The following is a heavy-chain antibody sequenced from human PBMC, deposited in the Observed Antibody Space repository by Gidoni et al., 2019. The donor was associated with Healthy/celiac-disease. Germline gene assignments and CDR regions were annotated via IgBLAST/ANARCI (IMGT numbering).Heavy chain of an antibody. CDR2: ISGSGGPT. D-gene: IGHD4-4*01. CDR1: GFTVSSYA. J-gene: IGHJ6*03. CDR3: AKGLDYRQYYYYYMDV. V-gene: IGHV3-23*01. Sequence: EVQLLESGGGLVQPGGALRLACAAAGFTVSSYAMRWVRLAPVKGLVCFSPISGSGGPTSFADSVNVRFTISRDNSTNPLYLQMNSLSAEDPAVYYCAKGLDYRQYYYYYMDVWGKGTTVTVSS.